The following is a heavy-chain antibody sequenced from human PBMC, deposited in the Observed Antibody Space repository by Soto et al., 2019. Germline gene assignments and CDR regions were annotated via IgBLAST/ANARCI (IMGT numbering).Heavy chain of an antibody. Sequence: EVQLVESGGGLVQPGGSLRLSCVASGFTFSNYWMYWVRQAPGEGLVWVSRSNNDGSVSSYADSVKGRLTISRDNVKNTLYLQMDRLRAEDTAVYYCARGDCGGGTCYSLAGSFYYDMDVWGKGTTVTVFS. CDR3: ARGDCGGGTCYSLAGSFYYDMDV. CDR2: SNNDGSVS. D-gene: IGHD2-15*01. V-gene: IGHV3-74*01. J-gene: IGHJ6*03. CDR1: GFTFSNYW.